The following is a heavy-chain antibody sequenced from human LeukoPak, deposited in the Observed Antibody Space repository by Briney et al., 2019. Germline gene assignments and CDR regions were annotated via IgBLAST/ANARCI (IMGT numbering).Heavy chain of an antibody. J-gene: IGHJ6*03. V-gene: IGHV3-9*01. Sequence: GRSLRLSCAASGFTFEDYAMHWVRHAPGKGLEWVSGISWNSGSIGYADSVKGRFTISRDNAKNSLYLQMNSLRAEDTALYYCAKEGYSYGDLGDSDYYYYMDVWGKGTTVTVSS. CDR2: ISWNSGSI. D-gene: IGHD5-18*01. CDR3: AKEGYSYGDLGDSDYYYYMDV. CDR1: GFTFEDYA.